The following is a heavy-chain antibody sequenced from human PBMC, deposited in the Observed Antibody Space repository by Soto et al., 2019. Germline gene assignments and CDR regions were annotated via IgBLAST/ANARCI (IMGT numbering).Heavy chain of an antibody. D-gene: IGHD6-19*01. Sequence: ASVKVSCKXSGYTLTELSMHWVRQAPGKGLEWMGGFDPEDGETIYAQKFQGRVTMTEDTSTDTAYMELSSLRSEDTAVYYCATARGQWLVHYYYYGMDVWGQGTTVTVSS. CDR1: GYTLTELS. CDR3: ATARGQWLVHYYYYGMDV. J-gene: IGHJ6*02. V-gene: IGHV1-24*01. CDR2: FDPEDGET.